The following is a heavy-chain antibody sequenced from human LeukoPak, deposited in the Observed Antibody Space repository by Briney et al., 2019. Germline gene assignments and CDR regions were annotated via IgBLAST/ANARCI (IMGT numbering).Heavy chain of an antibody. CDR3: ASGVYDSSGYGFDY. J-gene: IGHJ4*02. V-gene: IGHV3-64*01. CDR1: GFTFSSYA. Sequence: GGSLRLSCAASGFTFSSYAMHWVRQAPGKGLEYVSAISSNGGSTYYANSVKGRFTISRDNSKNTLYLQMNSLRAEDMAVYYCASGVYDSSGYGFDYWGQGTLVTVSS. D-gene: IGHD3-22*01. CDR2: ISSNGGST.